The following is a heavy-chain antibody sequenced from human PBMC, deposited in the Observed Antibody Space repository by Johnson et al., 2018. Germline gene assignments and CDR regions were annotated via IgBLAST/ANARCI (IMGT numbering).Heavy chain of an antibody. CDR1: DFTFSNAW. D-gene: IGHD1-26*01. CDR3: TQFLRWELDFDF. J-gene: IGHJ4*02. Sequence: EVQLVESGGALVKPGGSXRLSCAASDFTFSNAWMNWVRQAPGKGPEWVGRIRSKTDGGTTDYPAPVKGRFTISRDDSKNTLYLQMNRLKTEDTAVYYCTQFLRWELDFDFWGQGTLVTVSS. V-gene: IGHV3-15*07. CDR2: IRSKTDGGTT.